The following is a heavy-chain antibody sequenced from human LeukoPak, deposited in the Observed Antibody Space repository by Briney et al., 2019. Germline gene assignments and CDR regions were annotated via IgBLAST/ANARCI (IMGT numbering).Heavy chain of an antibody. CDR2: IIPIFGTA. D-gene: IGHD2-21*02. CDR1: GYTFTSYA. J-gene: IGHJ4*02. CDR3: AAVAYCGGDCYPYFDY. V-gene: IGHV1-69*13. Sequence: GASVKVSCKASGYTFTSYAMNWVRQAPGQGLEWMGGIIPIFGTANYAQKFQGRVTITADESMSTAYMELSSLRSEDAAVYYCAAVAYCGGDCYPYFDYWGQGTLVTVSS.